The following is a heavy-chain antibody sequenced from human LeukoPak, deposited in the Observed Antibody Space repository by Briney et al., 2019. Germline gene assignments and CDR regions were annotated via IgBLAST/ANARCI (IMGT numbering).Heavy chain of an antibody. CDR3: ARERNYYWSGRLDY. CDR2: INHSGST. Sequence: SETLTLTCAVYGGSFSGYYLSWIRQPPGKGLEWIGEINHSGSTNYNHSLKSRVTISVDTSKNELSLKLNSVTAGDTAVYYCARERNYYWSGRLDYWGEGRLV. D-gene: IGHD3-10*01. J-gene: IGHJ4*02. V-gene: IGHV4-34*01. CDR1: GGSFSGYY.